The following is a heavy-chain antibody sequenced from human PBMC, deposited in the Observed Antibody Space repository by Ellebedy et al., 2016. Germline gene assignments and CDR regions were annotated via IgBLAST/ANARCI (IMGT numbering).Heavy chain of an antibody. D-gene: IGHD6-13*01. J-gene: IGHJ4*02. CDR3: ARDSRGSSSHDY. CDR2: IKQDGSEK. CDR1: GFTFSSYW. V-gene: IGHV3-7*01. Sequence: GESLKISCAASGFTFSSYWMSWVRQAPGKGLEWVANIKQDGSEKYYGDSVKGRFTISRDNAKNSLYLQMNSLRAEDTAVYYCARDSRGSSSHDYWGQGTLVTVSS.